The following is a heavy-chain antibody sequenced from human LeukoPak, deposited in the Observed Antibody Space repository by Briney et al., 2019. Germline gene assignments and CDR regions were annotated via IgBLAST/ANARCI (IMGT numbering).Heavy chain of an antibody. J-gene: IGHJ4*02. V-gene: IGHV4-39*07. CDR3: ARVNWNYSIGY. Sequence: SETLSLTCTVSGGSISSSSYYWGWIRQPPGKGLEWIGSIYYSGSTYYNPSLKSRVTISVDTSKNQFSLKLSSVTAADTAVHYCARVNWNYSIGYWGQGTLVTVSS. D-gene: IGHD1-7*01. CDR1: GGSISSSSYY. CDR2: IYYSGST.